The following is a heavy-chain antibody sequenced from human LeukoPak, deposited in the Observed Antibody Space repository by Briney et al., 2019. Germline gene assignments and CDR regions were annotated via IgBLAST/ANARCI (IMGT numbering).Heavy chain of an antibody. D-gene: IGHD6-19*01. V-gene: IGHV1-58*02. CDR2: IVVGSGNT. Sequence: SVKVSCKASGFTFTSSPMQWVRQARGQRLEWIGWIVVGSGNTNYAQKFQERVTITRDMSTNTAYMELSSLRSEDTAVYYCATGSGWYSPDYWGQGTPVTVSS. J-gene: IGHJ4*02. CDR1: GFTFTSSP. CDR3: ATGSGWYSPDY.